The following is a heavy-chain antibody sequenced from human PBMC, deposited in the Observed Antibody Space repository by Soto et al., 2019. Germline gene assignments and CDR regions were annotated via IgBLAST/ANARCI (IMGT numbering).Heavy chain of an antibody. J-gene: IGHJ6*03. CDR1: GFSFHEYT. V-gene: IGHV3-23*01. CDR2: IYGAASGI. Sequence: PGGSLRLSCAASGFSFHEYTMNWVRQAPGKGLEWVSGIYGAASGIYYADSVKGRFTISRDNSRNTVYLQMNNLRAEDTAVYYSAIVRYYDIFVVHYSYYYIDVWGKGTLVTGS. D-gene: IGHD3-9*01. CDR3: AIVRYYDIFVVHYSYYYIDV.